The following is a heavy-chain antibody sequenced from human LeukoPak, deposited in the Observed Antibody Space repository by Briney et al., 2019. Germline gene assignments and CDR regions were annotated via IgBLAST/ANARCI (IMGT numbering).Heavy chain of an antibody. Sequence: PSQTLSLTCTVSGGSISSGGYYWSWLRQHPGKGLEWIGYIYYSGSTYYNPSLKSRVTISVDTSKNQFSLKLSSVTAADTAVYYCASGYYDSSGYYGMDVWGQGTTVTVSS. CDR1: GGSISSGGYY. D-gene: IGHD3-22*01. CDR2: IYYSGST. V-gene: IGHV4-31*03. J-gene: IGHJ6*02. CDR3: ASGYYDSSGYYGMDV.